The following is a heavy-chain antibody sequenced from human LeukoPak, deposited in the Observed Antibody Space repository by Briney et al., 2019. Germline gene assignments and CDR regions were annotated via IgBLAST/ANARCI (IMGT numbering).Heavy chain of an antibody. CDR3: ARDLGYCTSTSCHEGFFDY. J-gene: IGHJ4*02. V-gene: IGHV3-20*04. CDR1: GFTFDDHG. D-gene: IGHD2-2*01. CDR2: INWNGGSA. Sequence: GGSLRLSCAASGFTFDDHGMSWVRQAPGKGLEWVSGINWNGGSAFYADSVTGRFTISRDNAKNSLYLQMNSLRAEDTAVYYCARDLGYCTSTSCHEGFFDYWGQGTLVTVSS.